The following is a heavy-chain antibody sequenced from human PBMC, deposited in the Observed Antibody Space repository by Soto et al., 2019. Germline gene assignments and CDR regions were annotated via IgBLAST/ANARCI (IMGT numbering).Heavy chain of an antibody. CDR2: MNPNSGNT. J-gene: IGHJ6*02. Sequence: QVQLVQSGAEVKKPGASVKVSCKASGYTFTSYAINWVRQATGQGLEWMGWMNPNSGNTGYAQKFQGRVTMTRNTSITTAYMELSSLRSADTAGYDWAREMTTRGMDVCGHWTTVTVSS. V-gene: IGHV1-8*01. CDR1: GYTFTSYA. CDR3: AREMTTRGMDV. D-gene: IGHD1-1*01.